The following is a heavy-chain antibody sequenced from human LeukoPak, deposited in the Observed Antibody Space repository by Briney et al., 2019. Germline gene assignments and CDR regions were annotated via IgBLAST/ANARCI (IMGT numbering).Heavy chain of an antibody. Sequence: GGSLRLSCAASGFTFSSYAMSWVRQAPGKGLEWVSGISNNGGSTCYADPVKGRLTISRDNPRNMLYMEMNSLRAEDTAVYYCSVMHRYYDGSGYWVQWGQGTLVTVSS. CDR2: ISNNGGST. CDR1: GFTFSSYA. J-gene: IGHJ4*02. V-gene: IGHV3-23*01. D-gene: IGHD3-22*01. CDR3: SVMHRYYDGSGYWVQ.